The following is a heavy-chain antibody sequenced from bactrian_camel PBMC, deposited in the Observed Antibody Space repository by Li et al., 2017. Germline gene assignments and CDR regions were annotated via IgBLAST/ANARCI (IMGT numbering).Heavy chain of an antibody. V-gene: IGHV3S42*01. CDR3: ATYIYVAGDNDY. Sequence: VQLVESGGGLVQPGGSLRLSCAGSGFTFSTYAMHWVRQVPGKGLEWVSSSSSGALSLVYADSVKGRFTISRDNAKNTLDLQMNSLKTEDTAVYYCATYIYVAGDNDYCGQGTQVTVS. CDR2: SSSGALSL. J-gene: IGHJ4*01. D-gene: IGHD2*01. CDR1: GFTFSTYA.